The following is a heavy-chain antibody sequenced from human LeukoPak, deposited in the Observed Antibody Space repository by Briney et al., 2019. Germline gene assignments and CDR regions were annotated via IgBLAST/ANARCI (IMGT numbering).Heavy chain of an antibody. CDR2: IKQDGTEE. V-gene: IGHV3-7*01. CDR1: GFTFNSYW. D-gene: IGHD5-18*01. Sequence: PGRSLRLSCAASGFTFNSYWMCWVRQAPGKGLEWVANIKQDGTEEYYVDSVKGRFTVSRDNAKNSLYLQMNSLRAEDTAVYYCARDSPERGYSYGPLDNYFDYWGQGTLVTVSS. J-gene: IGHJ4*02. CDR3: ARDSPERGYSYGPLDNYFDY.